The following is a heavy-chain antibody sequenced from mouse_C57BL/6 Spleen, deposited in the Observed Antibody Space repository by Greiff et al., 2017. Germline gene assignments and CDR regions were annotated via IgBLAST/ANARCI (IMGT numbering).Heavy chain of an antibody. J-gene: IGHJ2*01. CDR3: ARQGTTVVADFDY. D-gene: IGHD1-1*01. Sequence: EVMLVESGGDLVKPGGSLKLSCAASGFTFSSYGMSWVRQTPDKRLEWVATISSGGSYTYYPDSVKGRFTISRDNAKNTLYLQMSSLKSEDTAMYYCARQGTTVVADFDYWGKGTTLTVAS. CDR2: ISSGGSYT. CDR1: GFTFSSYG. V-gene: IGHV5-6*01.